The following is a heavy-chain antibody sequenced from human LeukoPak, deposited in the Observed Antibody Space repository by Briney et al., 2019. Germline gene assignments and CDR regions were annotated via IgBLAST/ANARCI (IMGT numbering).Heavy chain of an antibody. J-gene: IGHJ4*02. D-gene: IGHD3-10*01. V-gene: IGHV1-8*01. Sequence: VKVSCKASGYTFTSYDINWVRQATGQGLEWMGWMNPNSGNTGYAQKFQGRVTMTRNTSISTAYMELSSLRSEDTAVYYCARVTMVRGVGFGYWGQGTLVTVSS. CDR3: ARVTMVRGVGFGY. CDR1: GYTFTSYD. CDR2: MNPNSGNT.